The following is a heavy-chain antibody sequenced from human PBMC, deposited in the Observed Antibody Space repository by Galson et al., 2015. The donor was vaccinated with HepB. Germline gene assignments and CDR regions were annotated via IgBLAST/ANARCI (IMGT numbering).Heavy chain of an antibody. CDR1: GFTFSSYG. V-gene: IGHV3-30*18. CDR3: AKDRFGYSSSYFDY. J-gene: IGHJ4*02. CDR2: ISYDGSNK. D-gene: IGHD6-13*01. Sequence: SLRLSCAASGFTFSSYGMHWVRQAPGKGLEWVAVISYDGSNKYYADSVKGRFTISRDNSKNTLYLQMNSLRAEDTAVYYRAKDRFGYSSSYFDYWGQGTLVTVSS.